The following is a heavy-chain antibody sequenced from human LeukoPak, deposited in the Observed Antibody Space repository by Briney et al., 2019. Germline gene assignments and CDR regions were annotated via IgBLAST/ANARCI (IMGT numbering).Heavy chain of an antibody. D-gene: IGHD3-10*01. CDR3: ARYVLLWFGEPNYYYGMDV. J-gene: IGHJ6*02. CDR1: GYTFTSYA. Sequence: ASVKVSCKASGYTFTSYAMDWVRQAPGQGLEWMGWINTNTGNPTYAQGFTGRFAFSLDTSVSTAYLQISSLKAEDTAVYYCARYVLLWFGEPNYYYGMDVWGQGTTVTVSS. V-gene: IGHV7-4-1*02. CDR2: INTNTGNP.